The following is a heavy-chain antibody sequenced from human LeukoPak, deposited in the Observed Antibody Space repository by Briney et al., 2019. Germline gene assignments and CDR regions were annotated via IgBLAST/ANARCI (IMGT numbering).Heavy chain of an antibody. Sequence: PGGSLRLSCSASGFTFSSYGMHWVRQAPGKGLEWVAVISYDGSNKYYADSVKGRFTISRDNSKNTLYLQMNSLRAEDTAVYYCAKVDSLYIAAAGTGLGYFDYWGQGTLVTVTS. V-gene: IGHV3-30*18. D-gene: IGHD6-13*01. CDR1: GFTFSSYG. CDR3: AKVDSLYIAAAGTGLGYFDY. CDR2: ISYDGSNK. J-gene: IGHJ4*02.